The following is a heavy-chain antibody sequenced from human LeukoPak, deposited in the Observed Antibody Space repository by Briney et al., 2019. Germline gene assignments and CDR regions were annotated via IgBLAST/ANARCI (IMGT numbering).Heavy chain of an antibody. V-gene: IGHV3-20*04. CDR1: GFTFDDYG. Sequence: GGSLRLSCAASGFTFDDYGMSWVRQAPGKGLEWVSGINWNGGSTGYADSVKGRFTISRDNAKNSLYLQMNSLRAEDTALYYCARGTLKAAATDFDYWGQGILVTVSS. J-gene: IGHJ4*02. CDR3: ARGTLKAAATDFDY. CDR2: INWNGGST. D-gene: IGHD6-13*01.